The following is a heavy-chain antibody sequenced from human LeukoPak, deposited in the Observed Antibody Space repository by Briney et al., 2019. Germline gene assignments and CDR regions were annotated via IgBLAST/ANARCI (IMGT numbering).Heavy chain of an antibody. Sequence: GGSLRLSCVGSDFTFANYAMTWVRLTPGKGLEGVSSRKGSGSYAMYADSVSGRFTTSRDSSRNTIFLQMTSLRAEDTAIYYCGRDPNGDYIGAFEFWGLGTLVSVSS. D-gene: IGHD4-17*01. CDR2: RKGSGSYA. CDR3: GRDPNGDYIGAFEF. J-gene: IGHJ3*01. V-gene: IGHV3-23*01. CDR1: DFTFANYA.